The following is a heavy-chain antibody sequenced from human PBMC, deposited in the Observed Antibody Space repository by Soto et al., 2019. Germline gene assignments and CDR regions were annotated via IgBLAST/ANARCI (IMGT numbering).Heavy chain of an antibody. Sequence: ASVKVSCKASGYTFTTYAIHWVRQAPGQSLEWMGWINAGNDRTKYSQKFQGRVTIAGDTSANTAYMELSSLTSEDTAVYYCARYTSSRLFDYWGQGTLVTVSS. CDR1: GYTFTTYA. D-gene: IGHD6-13*01. J-gene: IGHJ4*02. CDR2: INAGNDRT. CDR3: ARYTSSRLFDY. V-gene: IGHV1-3*01.